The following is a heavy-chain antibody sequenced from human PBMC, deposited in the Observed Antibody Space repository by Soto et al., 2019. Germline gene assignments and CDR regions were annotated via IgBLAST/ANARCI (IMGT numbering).Heavy chain of an antibody. CDR1: NGSISNFY. CDR3: ARLEYSSSGNWFDP. CDR2: IHYSGST. Sequence: SETLSLTCTVSNGSISNFYWSWIRQPPAKGLEWIGYIHYSGSTWYNPSLKSRVTFSVDTSKTQFSLRLNSVTAADTAVYYCARLEYSSSGNWFDPWGQGTQVTVSS. D-gene: IGHD6-6*01. V-gene: IGHV4-59*08. J-gene: IGHJ5*02.